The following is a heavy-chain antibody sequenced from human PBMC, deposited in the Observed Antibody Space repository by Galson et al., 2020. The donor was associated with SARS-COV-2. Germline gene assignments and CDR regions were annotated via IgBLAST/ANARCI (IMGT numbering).Heavy chain of an antibody. J-gene: IGHJ6*03. V-gene: IGHV3-7*03. CDR1: GFTFSHYW. D-gene: IGHD2-2*01. CDR3: ARASFGNEASYFYYYYMDV. Sequence: GGSLRLSCAASGFTFSHYWMSWVRQAPGKGLEWVANIKQDGSEIFYMDSVKGRFTISRDNAKNSVYLQVNSLRGEDTAVYYCARASFGNEASYFYYYYMDVWGKGTTVTVSS. CDR2: IKQDGSEI.